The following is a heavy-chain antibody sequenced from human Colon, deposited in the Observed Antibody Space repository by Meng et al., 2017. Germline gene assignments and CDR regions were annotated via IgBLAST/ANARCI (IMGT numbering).Heavy chain of an antibody. CDR3: ARDERGGPYYFDY. J-gene: IGHJ4*02. Sequence: QVHLVQSGAELKKPGASVKVSCQASGYSCTSYGMHWLRQAPGQRPEWMGWIYTADGNRRYSQRFQDRLTITSDTFARTAYMELSSLRSEDTAVYFCARDERGGPYYFDYWGQGTLVTVSS. CDR2: IYTADGNR. CDR1: GYSCTSYG. V-gene: IGHV1-3*04.